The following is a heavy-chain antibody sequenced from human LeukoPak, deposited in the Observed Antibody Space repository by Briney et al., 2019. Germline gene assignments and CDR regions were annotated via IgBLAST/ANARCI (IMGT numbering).Heavy chain of an antibody. Sequence: SQTLSLTCAVSGGSISSGGYYWSWIRQPAGKGLEWIGRIYTSGSTNYNPSLKSRVTISVDTSKNQFSLKLSSVTAADTAVYYCARGRGGDTAILSWGQGTLVTVSS. V-gene: IGHV4-61*02. D-gene: IGHD5-18*01. J-gene: IGHJ5*02. CDR1: GGSISSGGYY. CDR3: ARGRGGDTAILS. CDR2: IYTSGST.